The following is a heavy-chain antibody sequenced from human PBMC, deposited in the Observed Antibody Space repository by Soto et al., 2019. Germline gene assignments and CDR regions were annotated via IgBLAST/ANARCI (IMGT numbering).Heavy chain of an antibody. CDR3: ARDVGMASRPYLDY. CDR2: INPSGGST. D-gene: IGHD6-6*01. CDR1: GYTFTTYY. V-gene: IGHV1-46*01. Sequence: GASVKVSCKASGYTFTTYYMYWVRQAPGQGLELMGIINPSGGSTSFAQKFQGRVTMTRDTSTSTVYMELISLTSEDTAVYYCARDVGMASRPYLDYWGQGTLVTVSS. J-gene: IGHJ4*02.